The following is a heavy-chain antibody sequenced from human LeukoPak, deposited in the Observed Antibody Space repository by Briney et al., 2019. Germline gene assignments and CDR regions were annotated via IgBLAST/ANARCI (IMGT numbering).Heavy chain of an antibody. CDR3: AKWGCSGGDCYPFDY. Sequence: GGSLRLSCAASGFTFSDYYMSWIRQAPGKGLEWVSYISSSGSTIYYADSVKGRFTISRDNAKNSLYLQMNSLRAEDTAVYYCAKWGCSGGDCYPFDYWGQGTLVTVSS. CDR1: GFTFSDYY. CDR2: ISSSGSTI. J-gene: IGHJ4*02. V-gene: IGHV3-11*04. D-gene: IGHD2-15*01.